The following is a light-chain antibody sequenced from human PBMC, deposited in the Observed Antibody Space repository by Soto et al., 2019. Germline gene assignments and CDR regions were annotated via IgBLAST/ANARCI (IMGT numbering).Light chain of an antibody. CDR1: QSVSSN. CDR2: DAS. V-gene: IGKV3-15*01. Sequence: EIVMTQSPATLSVSPGERATLSCRASQSVSSNLAWYQQKPGQAPRLLIYDASTRATGIPARFSGSGSGTEFTLTIGSVQSEDFAVYYCQQYNYWPPWTFGQGTKVEIK. CDR3: QQYNYWPPWT. J-gene: IGKJ1*01.